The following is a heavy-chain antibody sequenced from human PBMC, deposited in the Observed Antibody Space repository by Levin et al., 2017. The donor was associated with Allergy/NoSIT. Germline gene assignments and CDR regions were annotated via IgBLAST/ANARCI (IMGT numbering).Heavy chain of an antibody. Sequence: PSPTLSLTCSVSGGSISSYYWSWIRQPPGRRLEWIGYIFSNGSTNYNPSLKSRVTISRDTSKNQFSLNLSSVIAADTAVYYCARHSSSGWFDLPSYNYAMDVWGQGTTVTVSS. CDR1: GGSISSYY. CDR2: IFSNGST. V-gene: IGHV4-59*08. J-gene: IGHJ6*02. D-gene: IGHD6-19*01. CDR3: ARHSSSGWFDLPSYNYAMDV.